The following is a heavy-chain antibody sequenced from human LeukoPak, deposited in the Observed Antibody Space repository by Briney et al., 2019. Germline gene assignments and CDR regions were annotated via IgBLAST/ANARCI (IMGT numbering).Heavy chain of an antibody. D-gene: IGHD6-13*01. Sequence: GGSLRLSCAASGFTFSSYWMSWVRQAPGKGLEWVANIKQDGSEKYYVDSVKGRFTISRDNAKNSLYLQMNSLRAEDTAVYYCARDRPRRIAAAGPDAFDIWGQGTMVTVSS. CDR2: IKQDGSEK. V-gene: IGHV3-7*01. J-gene: IGHJ3*02. CDR3: ARDRPRRIAAAGPDAFDI. CDR1: GFTFSSYW.